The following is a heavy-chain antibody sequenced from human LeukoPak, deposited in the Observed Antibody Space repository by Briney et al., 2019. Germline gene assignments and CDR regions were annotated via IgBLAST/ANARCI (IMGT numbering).Heavy chain of an antibody. Sequence: SETLSLTCAVYGGSFSGYYWSWIRQPPGKGLEWIGEINHSGSTNYNPSLKSRVTISVDTSKNQFSLKLSSVTAADTAVYYCARIGGTMIVVVDYWGQGTLVTVSS. D-gene: IGHD3-22*01. CDR1: GGSFSGYY. CDR3: ARIGGTMIVVVDY. J-gene: IGHJ4*02. V-gene: IGHV4-34*01. CDR2: INHSGST.